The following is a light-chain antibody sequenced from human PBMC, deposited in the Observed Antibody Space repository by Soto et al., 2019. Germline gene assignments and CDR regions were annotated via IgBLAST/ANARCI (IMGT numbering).Light chain of an antibody. CDR2: DAS. V-gene: IGKV3-15*01. Sequence: IVMPQSPATLSVSPGESATLSCRASQAISDNLAWYQHNPGQPPRLLIYDASTRATGIPARFSGGGSGTEFTLTISSLQSEDCAVYYCQQYDNWLTGTFGQGTK. J-gene: IGKJ1*01. CDR1: QAISDN. CDR3: QQYDNWLTGT.